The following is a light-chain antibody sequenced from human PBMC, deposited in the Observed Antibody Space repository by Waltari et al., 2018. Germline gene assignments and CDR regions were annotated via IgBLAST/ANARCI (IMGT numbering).Light chain of an antibody. J-gene: IGLJ6*01. CDR3: SSYTSSSSNV. V-gene: IGLV2-14*03. CDR1: SSDVGGYNY. Sequence: QSALTQPASVSGSPGQSITISCTGTSSDVGGYNYVSWYQQHPGKAPKLIVYDVSNRHSGVSKRFSVSKSGNTASLTISGLQAEDEADYYCSSYTSSSSNVFGSGTKVTVL. CDR2: DVS.